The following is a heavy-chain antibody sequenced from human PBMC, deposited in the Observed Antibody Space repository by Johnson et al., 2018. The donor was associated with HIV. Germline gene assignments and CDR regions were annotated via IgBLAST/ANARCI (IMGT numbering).Heavy chain of an antibody. CDR1: GLTVSSNY. Sequence: VQLLESGGGLVQPGGSLRLSCAASGLTVSSNYMSWVRQGPGKGLEWVSVINSAGSTYYADSVKGRFTISRDNSKNTLYLQRNSLRGEDTAVYYCARECEPAGLAFDIWGQGTMVTVSS. D-gene: IGHD1-14*01. CDR2: INSAGST. V-gene: IGHV3-66*02. CDR3: ARECEPAGLAFDI. J-gene: IGHJ3*02.